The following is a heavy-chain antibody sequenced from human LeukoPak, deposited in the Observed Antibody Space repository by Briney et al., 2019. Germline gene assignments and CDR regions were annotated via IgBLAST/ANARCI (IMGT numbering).Heavy chain of an antibody. CDR2: IYYSGST. J-gene: IGHJ4*02. Sequence: PSETRSLTCTVAGGSISSGNYYWGWIRQPPGKGLEWLGNIYYSGSTYYNPSLKSRVTISVDTSKNQFSLNLTSVTAADTAVYSCARLDCSPGSCYFPYSGQGTLVTVSS. CDR1: GGSISSGNYY. D-gene: IGHD2-15*01. V-gene: IGHV4-39*01. CDR3: ARLDCSPGSCYFPY.